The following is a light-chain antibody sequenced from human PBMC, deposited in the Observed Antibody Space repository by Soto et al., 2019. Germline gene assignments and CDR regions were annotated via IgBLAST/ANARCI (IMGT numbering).Light chain of an antibody. CDR3: SSYRSGNTLVV. V-gene: IGLV2-14*01. CDR1: SDDVGGYNY. CDR2: EVN. J-gene: IGLJ2*01. Sequence: QSALTQPASVSGSPGQSITISCTGTSDDVGGYNYVSWYQQHPGKAPKLMIFEVNNRPSGVSNRFSGSRSGNTASLTISGLQAEDEADYYCSSYRSGNTLVVFRGGTKLTVL.